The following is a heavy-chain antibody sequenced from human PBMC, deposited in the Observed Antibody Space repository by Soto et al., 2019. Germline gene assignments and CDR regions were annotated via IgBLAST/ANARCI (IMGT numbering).Heavy chain of an antibody. J-gene: IGHJ5*01. CDR2: INVSGST. Sequence: SETLSLTCAVYGGPFSGYYWTWIRQSPGKGLEWIGEINVSGSTNYKPSLKSRVIISLDTSKSQFSLKLSSVTAADTAVYYCARQDIAVVIADAMRYNWFASRGQGTLVTIS. CDR1: GGPFSGYY. V-gene: IGHV4-34*01. D-gene: IGHD2-15*01. CDR3: ARQDIAVVIADAMRYNWFAS.